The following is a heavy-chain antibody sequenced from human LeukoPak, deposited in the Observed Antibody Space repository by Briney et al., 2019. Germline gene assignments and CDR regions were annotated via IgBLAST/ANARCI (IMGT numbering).Heavy chain of an antibody. CDR1: GGSFSSYY. CDR2: IYYSGST. CDR3: ARPTSLDP. Sequence: PSETLSLTCAVYGGSFSSYYWGWIRQPPGKGLEWIGSIYYSGSTYYNPSLKSRVTISVDTSKNQFSLKLSSVTAADTAVYYCARPTSLDPWGQGTLVTVSS. V-gene: IGHV4-39*01. J-gene: IGHJ5*02.